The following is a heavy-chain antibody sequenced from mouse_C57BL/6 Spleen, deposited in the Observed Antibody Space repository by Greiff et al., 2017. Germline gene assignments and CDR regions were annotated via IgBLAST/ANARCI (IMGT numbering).Heavy chain of an antibody. CDR2: INPSNGGT. V-gene: IGHV1-53*01. CDR3: ARGGYYGSIAMDY. J-gene: IGHJ4*01. D-gene: IGHD1-1*01. Sequence: QVQLQQPGTELVKPGASVKLSCKASGYTFTSSWMHWVKQRPGHGLEWIGNINPSNGGTNYNEKFKSKATLTVDKSSSTAYMQLSSLTSEDSAVYYCARGGYYGSIAMDYWGQGTSVTVSS. CDR1: GYTFTSSW.